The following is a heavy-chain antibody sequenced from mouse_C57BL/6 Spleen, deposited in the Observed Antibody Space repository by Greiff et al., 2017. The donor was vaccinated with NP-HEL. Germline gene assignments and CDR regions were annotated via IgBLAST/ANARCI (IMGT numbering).Heavy chain of an antibody. CDR1: GYTFTSYW. CDR2: IYPGSGST. V-gene: IGHV1-55*01. J-gene: IGHJ1*03. CDR3: ARNYDYDGYFDV. D-gene: IGHD2-4*01. Sequence: QVQLQQPGAELVKPGASVKMSCKASGYTFTSYWITWVKQRPGQGLEWIGDIYPGSGSTNYNEKFKSKATLTVDTSSSTAYMQLSSLTSEDSAVYCCARNYDYDGYFDVWGTGTTVTVSS.